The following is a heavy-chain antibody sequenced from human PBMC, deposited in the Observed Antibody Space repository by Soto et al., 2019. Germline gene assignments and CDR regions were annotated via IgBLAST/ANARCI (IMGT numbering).Heavy chain of an antibody. CDR2: ISAYNGNT. CDR1: GYTFTSYG. D-gene: IGHD6-19*01. V-gene: IGHV1-18*01. Sequence: GASVKVSCKASGYTFTSYGISWVRQAPGQGLEWMGWISAYNGNTDYAQKLQGRVTMTTDTSTSTAYMELRSLRSDDTAVYYCVFIAVAGTGDAFDIWGQGTMVTVSS. J-gene: IGHJ3*02. CDR3: VFIAVAGTGDAFDI.